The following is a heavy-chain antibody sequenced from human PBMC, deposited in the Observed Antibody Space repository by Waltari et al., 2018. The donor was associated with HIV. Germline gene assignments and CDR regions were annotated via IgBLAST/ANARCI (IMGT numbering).Heavy chain of an antibody. V-gene: IGHV3-33*01. J-gene: IGHJ4*02. CDR1: GFSFSSYG. CDR2: VWYDGNNK. D-gene: IGHD3-22*01. Sequence: QVQLVEAGGGVVQPGRSLSLSCTASGFSFSSYGLHWVRQAPGKGLEWVAVVWYDGNNKYYADSVKGRFTISRDNSKNTLYLQMNNLRVEDTAVYYCARTPYDTSGYCFDYWGQGTLVTVSS. CDR3: ARTPYDTSGYCFDY.